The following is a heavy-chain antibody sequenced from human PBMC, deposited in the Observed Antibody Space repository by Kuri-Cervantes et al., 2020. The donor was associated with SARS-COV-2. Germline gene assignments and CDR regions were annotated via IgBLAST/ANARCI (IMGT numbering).Heavy chain of an antibody. J-gene: IGHJ6*02. Sequence: CAASGFTFSDHYNNWSRQAPGKGLEWVPYISSNGGTSEYAASMKGRFSIYRDNAKNSLYLQMNTLRAEDTAVYYCASASVRWFGGDGMDVWGQGTTVTVSS. CDR2: ISSNGGTS. CDR3: ASASVRWFGGDGMDV. V-gene: IGHV3-11*01. D-gene: IGHD3-10*01. CDR1: GFTFSDHY.